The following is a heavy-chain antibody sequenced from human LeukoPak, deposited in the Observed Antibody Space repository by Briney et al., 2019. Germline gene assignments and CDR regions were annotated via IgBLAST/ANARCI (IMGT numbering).Heavy chain of an antibody. J-gene: IGHJ4*02. CDR1: GLPIADFA. Sequence: GGSLRLSCVASGLPIADFAMHWVRQAPGKGLEWVSLISGDGVSTFYADSVKGRFSISRDNSKNSLSLEMNSLRTEDTAMYYCARESGKFDYWGQGTLVAVTS. CDR2: ISGDGVST. V-gene: IGHV3-43*02. CDR3: ARESGKFDY.